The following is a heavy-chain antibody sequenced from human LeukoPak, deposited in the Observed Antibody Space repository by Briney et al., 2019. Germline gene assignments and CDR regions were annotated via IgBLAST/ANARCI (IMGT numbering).Heavy chain of an antibody. V-gene: IGHV4-34*01. J-gene: IGHJ4*02. CDR1: GGSFSGYY. CDR2: INHSGST. CDR3: ARQEGTWIHAN. D-gene: IGHD5-18*01. Sequence: PSETLSLTCAVYGGSFSGYYWSWIRQPPGKGLEWIWEINHSGSTNYNPSLKSRVTISVDTSKNQFSLKLSSVTAADTAVYYCARQEGTWIHANWGQGTLVTVSS.